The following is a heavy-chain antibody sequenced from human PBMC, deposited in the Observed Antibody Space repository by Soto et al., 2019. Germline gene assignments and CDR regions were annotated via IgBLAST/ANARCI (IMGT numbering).Heavy chain of an antibody. D-gene: IGHD6-13*01. CDR3: ARNRWYGLGAFDI. J-gene: IGHJ3*02. CDR2: INAVNGNT. V-gene: IGHV1-3*01. Sequence: ASVKVSCKASGYTFTSYAMHWVRQAPGQRLELMGWINAVNGNTKXSQNFQGRVXITRDTSASTAXMELSXLRSEDTAVYYCARNRWYGLGAFDIWRQGTMVTVS. CDR1: GYTFTSYA.